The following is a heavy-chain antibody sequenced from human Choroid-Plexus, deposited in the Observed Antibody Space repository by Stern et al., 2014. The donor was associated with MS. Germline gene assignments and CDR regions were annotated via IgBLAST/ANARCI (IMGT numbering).Heavy chain of an antibody. Sequence: VQLVESGGGGVQPGRPLRLSCVASGFTFGSCAMHWVRQAPGKGLEWVGGVAHDGSYKYYADSVKGRFTISRDNSQNTLYMQMSSLRPEDTAVYYCAKDRQYLTYFFDHWGQGSLVTVSS. CDR2: VAHDGSYK. J-gene: IGHJ5*02. D-gene: IGHD2/OR15-2a*01. CDR1: GFTFGSCA. CDR3: AKDRQYLTYFFDH. V-gene: IGHV3-30*18.